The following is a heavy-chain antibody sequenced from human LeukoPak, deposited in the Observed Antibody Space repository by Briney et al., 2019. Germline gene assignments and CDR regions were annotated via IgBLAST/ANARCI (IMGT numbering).Heavy chain of an antibody. J-gene: IGHJ3*02. Sequence: ASVKVSCKASGYTFTSYYMHWVRQATGQGLEWMGWMNPNSGNTGYAQKFQGRVTMTRNTSISTAYMELSSLRSEDTAVYYCARAGSYSSGWYDAFDIWGQGTMVTVSS. V-gene: IGHV1-8*02. D-gene: IGHD6-19*01. CDR3: ARAGSYSSGWYDAFDI. CDR1: GYTFTSYY. CDR2: MNPNSGNT.